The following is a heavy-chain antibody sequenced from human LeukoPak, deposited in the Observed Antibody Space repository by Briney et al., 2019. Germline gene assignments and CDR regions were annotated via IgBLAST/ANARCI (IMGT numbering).Heavy chain of an antibody. CDR3: AKVMIAFNAFDY. Sequence: GGSLRLSCAASGFTFKSYAMTWVRQAPGXGLEWVSTISSSGGGTFYADSVKGRFTISRDNSKNTLYPQMNSLTVEVTAVFYCAKVMIAFNAFDYWGQGTLVTVSS. J-gene: IGHJ4*02. CDR2: ISSSGGGT. CDR1: GFTFKSYA. V-gene: IGHV3-23*01. D-gene: IGHD3-22*01.